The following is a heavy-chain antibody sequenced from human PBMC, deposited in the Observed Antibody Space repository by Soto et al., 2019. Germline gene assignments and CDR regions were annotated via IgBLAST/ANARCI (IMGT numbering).Heavy chain of an antibody. J-gene: IGHJ4*02. D-gene: IGHD3-16*01. CDR1: GGSVSSGSYY. Sequence: NPSETLSLTCTVSGGSVSSGSYYWSWIRQPPGKGLEWIGYIYYSGSTNYNPSLKSRVTISVDTSKNQFSLKLSSVTAADTAVYYCARDRGRWLQKYYFDYWGQGTLVTVSS. CDR2: IYYSGST. CDR3: ARDRGRWLQKYYFDY. V-gene: IGHV4-61*01.